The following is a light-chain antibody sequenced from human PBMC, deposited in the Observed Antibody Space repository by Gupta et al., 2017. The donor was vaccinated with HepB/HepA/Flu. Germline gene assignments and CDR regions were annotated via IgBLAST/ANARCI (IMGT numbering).Light chain of an antibody. J-gene: IGKJ4*01. Sequence: DIVMTPSPDSLAVSLGERATINCKSSPSVLSSSNNKNYLAWYQQKPGQPPKLLISWASTRESGVPDRFSGSGSGTDFTLTISSLQAEDVAVYYCQQYYGAPLTFGGGTKVEIK. CDR3: QQYYGAPLT. V-gene: IGKV4-1*01. CDR2: WAS. CDR1: PSVLSSSNNKNY.